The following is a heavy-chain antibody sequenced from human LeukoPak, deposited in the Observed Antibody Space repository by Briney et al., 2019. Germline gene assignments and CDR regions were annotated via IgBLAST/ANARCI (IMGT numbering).Heavy chain of an antibody. V-gene: IGHV3-30*04. D-gene: IGHD3-22*01. Sequence: PGGSLRLSCAASGFTFSSYAMHWVRQAPGKGLEWVAVISYDGSNKYYADSVKGRFTIPRDNSKNTLYLQMNSLRAEDTTVYYCARLYQHDSSTYRPVDYWGQGTLVSVSS. CDR1: GFTFSSYA. J-gene: IGHJ4*02. CDR2: ISYDGSNK. CDR3: ARLYQHDSSTYRPVDY.